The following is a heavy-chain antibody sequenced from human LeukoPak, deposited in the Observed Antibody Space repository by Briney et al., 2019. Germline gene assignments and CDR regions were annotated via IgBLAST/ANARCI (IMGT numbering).Heavy chain of an antibody. CDR1: DDAISTTAYY. Sequence: SETLSLTCSVSDDAISTTAYYWGWVRQSPGKGLEWIGSIYYNGDTYYDPSLRSRISISIDTSKNQFSLNLNSMTAADSGVYYCARHFRFIGFGELLAFDTWGQGTRVIVSS. CDR3: ARHFRFIGFGELLAFDT. V-gene: IGHV4-39*01. J-gene: IGHJ4*02. CDR2: IYYNGDT. D-gene: IGHD3-10*01.